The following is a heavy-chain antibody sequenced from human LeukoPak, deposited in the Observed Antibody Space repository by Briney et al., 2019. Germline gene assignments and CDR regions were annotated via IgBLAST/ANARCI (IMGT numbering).Heavy chain of an antibody. V-gene: IGHV1-24*01. Sequence: GASVKVSCKVSGYTLTELSMHWVRQAPGKGLEWMGGFDPEDGETIYAQKFQGRVTMTEDTSTDTAYMELSSLRSEDTAVCYCATLLWFGELFGWFDPWGQGTLVTVSS. CDR1: GYTLTELS. CDR2: FDPEDGET. CDR3: ATLLWFGELFGWFDP. D-gene: IGHD3-10*01. J-gene: IGHJ5*02.